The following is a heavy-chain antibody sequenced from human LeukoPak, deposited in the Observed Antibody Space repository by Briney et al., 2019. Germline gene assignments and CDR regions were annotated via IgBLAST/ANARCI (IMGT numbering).Heavy chain of an antibody. V-gene: IGHV3-48*01. J-gene: IGHJ6*03. CDR2: ISSSSSTI. CDR1: GFTFSSYS. Sequence: PGGSLRLSCAASGFTFSSYSMNWVRQAPGKGLEWVSYISSSSSTIYYADSVKGRFTISRDNAKNSLYLQMNSLRAEDTAVYYCASCPPFRGYYYYYMDVWGKGTTVTVSS. CDR3: ASCPPFRGYYYYYMDV. D-gene: IGHD3-10*01.